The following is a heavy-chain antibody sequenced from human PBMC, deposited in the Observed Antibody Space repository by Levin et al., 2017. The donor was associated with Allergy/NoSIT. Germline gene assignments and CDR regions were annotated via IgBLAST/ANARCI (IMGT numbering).Heavy chain of an antibody. CDR3: ARSLSSSWHATLNY. D-gene: IGHD6-13*01. V-gene: IGHV4-39*01. J-gene: IGHJ4*02. Sequence: WDRTVRPPGKGLEWIGSIYYSGSTYYNPSLKSRVTISVDTSENQFSLKLSSVTAADTAVYYCARSLSSSWHATLNYWGQGTLVTVSS. CDR2: IYYSGST.